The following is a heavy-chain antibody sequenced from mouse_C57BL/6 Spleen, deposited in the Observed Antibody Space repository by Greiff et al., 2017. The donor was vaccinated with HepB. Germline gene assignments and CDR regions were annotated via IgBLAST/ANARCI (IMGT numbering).Heavy chain of an antibody. J-gene: IGHJ3*01. Sequence: QVQLQQPGAELVKPGASVKLSCKASGYTFTSYWMHWVKQRPGQGLEWIGMIHPNSGSTNYNEKFKSKATLTVDKSSSTAYMQLSSLTSEDSAVYDCARSADGSSPWFAYWGQGTLVTVSA. CDR2: IHPNSGST. CDR1: GYTFTSYW. D-gene: IGHD1-1*01. CDR3: ARSADGSSPWFAY. V-gene: IGHV1-64*01.